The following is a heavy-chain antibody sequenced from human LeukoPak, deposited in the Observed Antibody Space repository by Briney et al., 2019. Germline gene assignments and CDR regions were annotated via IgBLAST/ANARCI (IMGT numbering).Heavy chain of an antibody. CDR1: GYTFTSYY. CDR3: ARDRSEVKWLDP. CDR2: INLSGGST. V-gene: IGHV1-46*01. Sequence: ASVKVSCKASGYTFTSYYMHWVRQAPGQGLEWMGIINLSGGSTSYAQKFQGRVTMTRDTSTSTVYMELSSLRSEDTAVYYCARDRSEVKWLDPWGQGTLVTVSS. J-gene: IGHJ5*02. D-gene: IGHD3-3*01.